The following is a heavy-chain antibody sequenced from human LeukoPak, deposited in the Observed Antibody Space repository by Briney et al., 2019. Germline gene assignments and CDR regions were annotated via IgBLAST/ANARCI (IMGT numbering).Heavy chain of an antibody. V-gene: IGHV3-15*01. CDR3: AADLGYCSGGSCHRARFDY. J-gene: IGHJ4*02. CDR1: GFTFSHAW. D-gene: IGHD2-15*01. CDR2: IKKKSDGGTT. Sequence: GGSLRLSCAASGFTFSHAWMSWVRQAPGKGLEWVGRIKKKSDGGTTDYAAPVKGRFTISTDDSKNTLYLQMNGLKTEDTAVYRCAADLGYCSGGSCHRARFDYWGQGILVTVSS.